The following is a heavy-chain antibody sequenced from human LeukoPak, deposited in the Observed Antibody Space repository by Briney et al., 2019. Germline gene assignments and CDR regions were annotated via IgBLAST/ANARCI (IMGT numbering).Heavy chain of an antibody. D-gene: IGHD2-2*01. CDR3: ASRDCSSTSCYLG. V-gene: IGHV4-39*01. CDR1: GGSFSGYY. CDR2: IYYSGST. Sequence: SETLSLTCAVYGGSFSGYYWGWIRQPPGKGLEWIGSIYYSGSTYYNPSLKSRVTISVDTSKNQFSLKLSSVTAADTAVYYCASRDCSSTSCYLGWGQGTLVTVSS. J-gene: IGHJ4*02.